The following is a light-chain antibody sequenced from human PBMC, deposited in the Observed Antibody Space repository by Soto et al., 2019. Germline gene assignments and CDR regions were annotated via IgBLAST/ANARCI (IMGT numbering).Light chain of an antibody. CDR2: AAS. CDR1: QGIRDA. CDR3: LQHNSYPQT. J-gene: IGKJ1*01. V-gene: IGKV1-17*01. Sequence: DIQMTKPPSSLSASVGDRVPITCRASQGIRDALGWYQQKPGKAPKRLIYAASSLQSGVPSRFSGSGSGTEFTLTISSLQPEDFATYYCLQHNSYPQTFGQGTKVEIK.